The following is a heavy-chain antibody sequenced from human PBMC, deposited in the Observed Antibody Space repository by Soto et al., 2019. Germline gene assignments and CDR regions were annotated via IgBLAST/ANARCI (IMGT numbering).Heavy chain of an antibody. D-gene: IGHD3-16*01. CDR2: IWYDGSNK. V-gene: IGHV3-33*01. CDR1: GFTFSSYG. CDR3: ARDLFFGGSLNPGFDY. Sequence: QVQLVESGGGVVQPGRSLRLSCAASGFTFSSYGMHWVRQAPGKGLEWVAIIWYDGSNKYYADSVKGRFTISRDNSKNTLYLQMNSLRAEDTAVYYCARDLFFGGSLNPGFDYWVQGTLVTVSS. J-gene: IGHJ4*02.